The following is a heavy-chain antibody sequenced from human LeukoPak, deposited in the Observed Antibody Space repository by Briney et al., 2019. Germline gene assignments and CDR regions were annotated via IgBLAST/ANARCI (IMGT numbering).Heavy chain of an antibody. D-gene: IGHD2-21*01. Sequence: GGSLRLSCAASGFTFSTYAMHWVRQAPGKGLEWVSGISASGGSTFYADSVKGRFTISKDNSKNTLFLQMNSLRREDTAMYYCAKASDRYYFDYWGQGTPVTVSS. CDR1: GFTFSTYA. CDR3: AKASDRYYFDY. J-gene: IGHJ4*02. CDR2: ISASGGST. V-gene: IGHV3-23*01.